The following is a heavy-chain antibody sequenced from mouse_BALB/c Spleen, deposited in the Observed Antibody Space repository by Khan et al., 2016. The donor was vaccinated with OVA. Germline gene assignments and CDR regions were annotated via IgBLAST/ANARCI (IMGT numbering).Heavy chain of an antibody. CDR2: IRSGGST. CDR3: ARDSYMYDCTY. CDR1: GFSLNTYG. V-gene: IGHV2-2*01. D-gene: IGHD2-14*01. Sequence: QIQLVQSGPGLLQPSQSLSITCTVSGFSLNTYGIHWIRQSQGKGLEWLGVIRSGGSTDYNGAFISRLTITKDNSKSQVFFKMYSLQADDTAIYYGARDSYMYDCTYWGQGTLVTVSA. J-gene: IGHJ3*01.